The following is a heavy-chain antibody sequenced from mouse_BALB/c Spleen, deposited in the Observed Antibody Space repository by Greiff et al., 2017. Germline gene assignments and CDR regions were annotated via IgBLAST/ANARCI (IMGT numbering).Heavy chain of an antibody. V-gene: IGHV1-18*01. CDR1: GYTFTDYN. J-gene: IGHJ4*01. CDR3: ARRYYGNYEGAMDY. D-gene: IGHD2-1*01. Sequence: EVQLQQSGPELVKPGASVKIPCKASGYTFTDYNMDWVKQSHGKSLEWIGDINPNNGGTIYNQKFKGKATLTVDKSSSTAYMELRSLTSEDTAVYYCARRYYGNYEGAMDYWGQGTSVTVSS. CDR2: INPNNGGT.